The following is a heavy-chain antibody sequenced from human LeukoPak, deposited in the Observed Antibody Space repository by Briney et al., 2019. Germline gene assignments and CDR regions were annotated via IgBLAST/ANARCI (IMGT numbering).Heavy chain of an antibody. Sequence: GGSLRLSCAASGFTFNTFNMNWVRQAPGKGLEWVSSITSGGDCIYYADSVKGRFTTSRDNAKNSLSLQLNSLRVEDTAVYYCARGHYDVLAASYKWTPDYWGQGTLVTVSS. J-gene: IGHJ4*02. CDR1: GFTFNTFN. D-gene: IGHD3-9*01. V-gene: IGHV3-21*01. CDR3: ARGHYDVLAASYKWTPDY. CDR2: ITSGGDCI.